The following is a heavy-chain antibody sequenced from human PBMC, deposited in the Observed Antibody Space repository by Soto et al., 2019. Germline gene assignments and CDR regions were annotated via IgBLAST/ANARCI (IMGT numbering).Heavy chain of an antibody. CDR3: ARGCSGGSCYRWFDP. D-gene: IGHD2-15*01. Sequence: VASVKVSCKASGGTFSSYAISWVRQAPGQGLEWMGGIIPIFGTANYAQKFQGRVTITADESTSTAYMELSSLRSEDTAVYYCARGCSGGSCYRWFDPWGQGTLVTVSS. J-gene: IGHJ5*02. CDR2: IIPIFGTA. CDR1: GGTFSSYA. V-gene: IGHV1-69*13.